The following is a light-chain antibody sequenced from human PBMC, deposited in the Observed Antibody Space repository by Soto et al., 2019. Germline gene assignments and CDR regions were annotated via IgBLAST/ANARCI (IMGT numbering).Light chain of an antibody. CDR1: QSISSY. CDR2: AAS. V-gene: IGKV1-39*01. CDR3: QQRK. Sequence: DIQMTQSPSSLSASVGDRVTITCRASQSISSYLNWYQQKPGKAPKLLIYAASSLQSGVPSRFSGSGSGTDFTLTISSLQPEDFATYYCQQRKFGQGTKVEIK. J-gene: IGKJ1*01.